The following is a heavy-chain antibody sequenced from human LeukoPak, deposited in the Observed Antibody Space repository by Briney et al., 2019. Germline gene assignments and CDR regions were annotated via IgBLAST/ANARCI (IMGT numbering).Heavy chain of an antibody. V-gene: IGHV4-59*08. CDR1: DGSISNYF. J-gene: IGHJ4*02. CDR2: IYYTGMT. D-gene: IGHD2-8*01. CDR3: ARHGGMVIMSKFSTGIDQ. Sequence: SSETLSLTCTVPDGSISNYFWSWIRQPPGKGLEWIGYIYYTGMTNSNPSLKSRVTISMDTSKNQFSLNLRSVTAADTAIYYCARHGGMVIMSKFSTGIDQWGQGTLVTVSS.